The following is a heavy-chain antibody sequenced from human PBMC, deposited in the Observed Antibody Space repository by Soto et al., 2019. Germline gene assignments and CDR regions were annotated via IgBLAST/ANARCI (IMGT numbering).Heavy chain of an antibody. J-gene: IGHJ4*02. D-gene: IGHD3-22*01. CDR3: ARVGDSGYYWYFDY. V-gene: IGHV4-4*07. CDR2: VFSSGTT. Sequence: SETLSLTCTVSGDSITSYYWTWIRQAAGKGLECIGRVFSSGTTNYNPSLKSRVTMSVDTSKNQLSLKLTSVTAADTAVYYCARVGDSGYYWYFDYWGQGALVTVSS. CDR1: GDSITSYY.